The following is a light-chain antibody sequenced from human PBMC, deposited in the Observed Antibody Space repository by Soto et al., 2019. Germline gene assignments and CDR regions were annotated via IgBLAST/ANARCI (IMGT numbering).Light chain of an antibody. CDR3: QKYDSSPVT. CDR1: QSVSSSY. CDR2: GAS. J-gene: IGKJ3*01. V-gene: IGKV3-20*01. Sequence: EIVLTQSTGTLSLSPGERATLSCRASQSVSSSYLAWYQQKPSQAPRLLIYGASSMATGIPDRFSGSGSGTDFTLTISRLEPEDFAGYYCQKYDSSPVTFGPGTKVDIK.